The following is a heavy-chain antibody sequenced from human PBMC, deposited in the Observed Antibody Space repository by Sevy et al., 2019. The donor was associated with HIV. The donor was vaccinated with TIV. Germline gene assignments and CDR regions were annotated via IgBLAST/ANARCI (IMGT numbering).Heavy chain of an antibody. Sequence: SETLSLTCTVSGGSISSYYWSWIRQPAGKGLEWIGRIYTSGSTNYNPSLKSRVTMSVDTSKNQFSLKLSSVTSADTVVYYCARAGHGSGSYYVSLDYYYMDVWGKGTTVTVSS. CDR1: GGSISSYY. V-gene: IGHV4-4*07. J-gene: IGHJ6*03. D-gene: IGHD3-10*01. CDR3: ARAGHGSGSYYVSLDYYYMDV. CDR2: IYTSGST.